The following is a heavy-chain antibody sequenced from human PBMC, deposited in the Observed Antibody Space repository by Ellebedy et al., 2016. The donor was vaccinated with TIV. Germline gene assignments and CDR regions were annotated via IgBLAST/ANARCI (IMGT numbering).Heavy chain of an antibody. CDR2: ISNSDSAI. CDR1: GFTFNDYY. CDR3: ARSGHMIVDNYFDF. Sequence: GGSLRLSCAASGFTFNDYYMSWIRQAPGKGLEWISYISNSDSAIYYADSVKGRFTISRDNAENSLFLQMNSLRAEDTAVYYCARSGHMIVDNYFDFWGQGTLVTVSS. V-gene: IGHV3-11*01. J-gene: IGHJ4*02. D-gene: IGHD3-22*01.